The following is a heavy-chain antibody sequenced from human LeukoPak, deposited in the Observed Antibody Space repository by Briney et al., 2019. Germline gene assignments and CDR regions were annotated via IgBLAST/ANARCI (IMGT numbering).Heavy chain of an antibody. J-gene: IGHJ4*02. CDR3: ARGSMVRGVITPFVY. CDR2: IYYSGST. Sequence: PSETLSLTCTVSGGSITNYYWTWIRQPPGKGLEWIGYIYYSGSTNYNPSLKSRVTISVDTSKNQFSLKLSSVTAADTAVYYCARGSMVRGVITPFVYWGQGTLVTVSS. V-gene: IGHV4-59*01. CDR1: GGSITNYY. D-gene: IGHD3-10*01.